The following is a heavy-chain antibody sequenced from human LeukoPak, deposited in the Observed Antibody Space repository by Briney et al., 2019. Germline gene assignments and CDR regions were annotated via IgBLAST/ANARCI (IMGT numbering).Heavy chain of an antibody. CDR1: GYTFTSYD. V-gene: IGHV1-8*01. CDR3: ARDFPSGSYSIFDY. Sequence: GASVKVSCKASGYTFTSYDINWVRQATGQGLEWMGWMNPNSGNTGYAQKFQGRVTMTRNTSISTAYMELSSLRSEDTAVYYCARDFPSGSYSIFDYWGQGTLVTVSS. J-gene: IGHJ4*02. D-gene: IGHD1-26*01. CDR2: MNPNSGNT.